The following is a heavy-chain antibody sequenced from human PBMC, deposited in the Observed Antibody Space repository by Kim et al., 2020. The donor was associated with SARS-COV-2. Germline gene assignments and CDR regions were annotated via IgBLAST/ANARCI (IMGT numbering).Heavy chain of an antibody. CDR1: GGSFSGYY. Sequence: SETLSLTCAVYGGSFSGYYWSWIRQPPGKGLEWIGEINHSGSTNYNPSLKSRVTISVDTSKNQFSLKLSSVTAADTAVYYCASSKVYCSGGSCYPYYYYYHRMDVWGQGATVTVSS. D-gene: IGHD2-15*01. V-gene: IGHV4-34*01. J-gene: IGHJ6*02. CDR2: INHSGST. CDR3: ASSKVYCSGGSCYPYYYYYHRMDV.